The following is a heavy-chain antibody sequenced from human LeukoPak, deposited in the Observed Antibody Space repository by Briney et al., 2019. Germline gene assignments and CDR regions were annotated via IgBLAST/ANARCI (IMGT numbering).Heavy chain of an antibody. CDR2: IYYSGST. Sequence: SETLSLTCTVSGGSISSYYWSWIRQPPGKGLEWIGYIYYSGSTNYNPSLKSRVTISVDTSKNQFSLKLSSVTAADTAVYYCASLMTTVVTSYWYFDLWGRGTLVTVSS. CDR3: ASLMTTVVTSYWYFDL. V-gene: IGHV4-59*01. CDR1: GGSISSYY. D-gene: IGHD4-23*01. J-gene: IGHJ2*01.